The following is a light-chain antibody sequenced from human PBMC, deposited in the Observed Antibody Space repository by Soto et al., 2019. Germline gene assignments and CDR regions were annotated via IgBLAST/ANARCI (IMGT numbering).Light chain of an antibody. J-gene: IGKJ1*01. CDR2: SAS. V-gene: IGKV1-17*03. CDR3: QHHASYPRD. CDR1: QDISNR. Sequence: EIQVTQSTSALSAAVGDRVTITCRASQDISNRLGWFQQRPGKAPKRLIYSASGLETGAPSRFSGTGSGTEFTLTISSLQPEDFATYYCQHHASYPRDFGQRTKVDI.